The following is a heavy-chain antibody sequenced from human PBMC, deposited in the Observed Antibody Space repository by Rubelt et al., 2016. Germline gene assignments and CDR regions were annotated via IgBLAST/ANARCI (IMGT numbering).Heavy chain of an antibody. Sequence: QVQLVQSGAEVKKPGASVKVSCKASGYTFTSYGISWVRQAPGQGLEWMGWISAYNGNTNYAQKLPWRVTMRIDPTTGWVSWELMTLGAGDTGAYSCAQQRDGHGDYWGQGTLDTV. V-gene: IGHV1-18*01. CDR2: ISAYNGNT. D-gene: IGHD5-24*01. J-gene: IGHJ4*02. CDR3: AQQRDGHGDY. CDR1: GYTFTSYG.